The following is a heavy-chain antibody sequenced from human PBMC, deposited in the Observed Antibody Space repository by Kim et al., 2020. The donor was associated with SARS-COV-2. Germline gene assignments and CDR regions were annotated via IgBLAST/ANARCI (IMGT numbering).Heavy chain of an antibody. CDR1: GFTFSSYA. J-gene: IGHJ4*02. CDR3: AKAEIWFGEFPGGYFDY. Sequence: GGSLRLSCAASGFTFSSYAMSWVRQAPGKGLEWVSAISGSGGSTYYADSVKGRFTISRDNSKNTLYLQMNSLRAEDTAVYYCAKAEIWFGEFPGGYFDYWGQGTLVTVSS. D-gene: IGHD3-10*01. V-gene: IGHV3-23*01. CDR2: ISGSGGST.